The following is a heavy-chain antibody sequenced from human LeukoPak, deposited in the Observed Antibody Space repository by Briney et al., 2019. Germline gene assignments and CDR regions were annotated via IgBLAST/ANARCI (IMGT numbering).Heavy chain of an antibody. V-gene: IGHV3-30-3*01. D-gene: IGHD3-16*01. CDR2: MSYDGSNE. CDR3: ATDGGSGYDYIWGTFEH. Sequence: PGGSLRLSCAASGFTFSHYAIHWVRQAPGKGLEWVAVMSYDGSNEYYADSVKGRFTISRDNSKNTLYLQTNSLRAEDTAVYYCATDGGSGYDYIWGTFEHWGQGALVTVSS. CDR1: GFTFSHYA. J-gene: IGHJ4*02.